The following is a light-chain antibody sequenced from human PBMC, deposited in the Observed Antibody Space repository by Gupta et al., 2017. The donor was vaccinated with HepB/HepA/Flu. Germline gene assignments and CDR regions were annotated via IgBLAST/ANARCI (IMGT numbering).Light chain of an antibody. CDR2: GAS. CDR3: QQRYNWTLT. CDR1: QSISSF. V-gene: IGKV3-11*01. Sequence: IVLTQPPATLSLFPGARATLFCRASQSISSFLAWYQQTPGQAPRLLIYGASNRATGIPVRFSGSGSGTDFTLTVSNLEPEDFAVYYCQQRYNWTLTFGKGTKVEI. J-gene: IGKJ4*01.